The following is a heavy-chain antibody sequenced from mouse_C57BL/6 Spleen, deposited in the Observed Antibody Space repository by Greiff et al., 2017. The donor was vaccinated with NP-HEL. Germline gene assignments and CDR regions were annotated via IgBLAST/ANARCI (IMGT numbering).Heavy chain of an antibody. CDR1: GYSITSGYY. CDR2: ISYDGSN. V-gene: IGHV3-6*01. D-gene: IGHD1-1*01. CDR3: ARDPYGEGDY. Sequence: EVKLMESGPGLVKPSQSLSLTCSVTGYSITSGYYWNWIRQFPGNKLEWMGYISYDGSNNYNPSLKNRISITRDTSKNQFFLKLNSVTTEDTATYYCARDPYGEGDYWGQGTTLTVSS. J-gene: IGHJ2*01.